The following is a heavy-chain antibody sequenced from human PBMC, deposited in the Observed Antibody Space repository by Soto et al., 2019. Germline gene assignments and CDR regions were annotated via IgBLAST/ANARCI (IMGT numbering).Heavy chain of an antibody. D-gene: IGHD1-26*01. V-gene: IGHV3-48*03. CDR1: GFTFSRYG. CDR2: ISPGDYTI. J-gene: IGHJ4*02. Sequence: GALRLSGTGSGFTFSRYGMNWGREAPGKGLGWVSYISPGDYTIHFSDSVKGLFIISRDNAKSSLYLQMNNLRAEDSAVYYCAREGDGNYFYFDYWGQGPRVTVSS. CDR3: AREGDGNYFYFDY.